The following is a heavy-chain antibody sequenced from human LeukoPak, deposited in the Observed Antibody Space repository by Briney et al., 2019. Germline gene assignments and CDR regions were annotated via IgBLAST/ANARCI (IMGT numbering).Heavy chain of an antibody. CDR1: GVSIRSGDYY. D-gene: IGHD3-16*01. Sequence: SETLSLTCTVSGVSIRSGDYYWGWVRQSPGKGLEWIGSMSSGGSTNYNPSLKSRVTISVDTSKNQFSLKLSSVTAADMAVYYCARLWRPLDYWGQGTLVTVSS. J-gene: IGHJ4*02. CDR3: ARLWRPLDY. V-gene: IGHV4-39*07. CDR2: MSSGGST.